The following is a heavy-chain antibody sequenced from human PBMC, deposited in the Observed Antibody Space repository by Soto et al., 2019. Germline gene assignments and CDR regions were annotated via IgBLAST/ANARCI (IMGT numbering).Heavy chain of an antibody. V-gene: IGHV1-2*04. CDR3: AREIDYGDYVFDY. J-gene: IGHJ4*02. CDR2: INPNSGGT. CDR1: GGTFSIYT. Sequence: ASVKVSCKASGGTFSIYTITWVRQAPGQGLEWMGWINPNSGGTNYAQKFQGWVTMTRDTSISTAYMELSRLRSDDTAVYYCAREIDYGDYVFDYWGQGTLVTVSS. D-gene: IGHD4-17*01.